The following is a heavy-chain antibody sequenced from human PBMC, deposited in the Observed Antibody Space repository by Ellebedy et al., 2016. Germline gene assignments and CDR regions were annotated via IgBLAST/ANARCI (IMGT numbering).Heavy chain of an antibody. J-gene: IGHJ4*02. D-gene: IGHD6-19*01. CDR1: AGSFSGYS. CDR3: ARGSGLGRY. Sequence: SETLSLTXAVYAGSFSGYSWTWIRQPPGKGLEWVGEINHSGSTNYNPSLKSRVTLSVDTSKNQFSLKLSSLTAADTAVYHCARGSGLGRYWGQGTLVTVSS. V-gene: IGHV4-34*01. CDR2: INHSGST.